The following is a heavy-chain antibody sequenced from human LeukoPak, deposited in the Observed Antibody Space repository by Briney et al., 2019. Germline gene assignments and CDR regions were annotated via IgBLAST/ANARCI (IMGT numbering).Heavy chain of an antibody. CDR2: IYYSGST. V-gene: IGHV4-59*01. CDR1: GGSISSYY. Sequence: PSETLSLPCTVSGGSISSYYWSWIRQPPGKGLEWIGYIYYSGSTNYNPSLKSRVTISVDTSKNQFSLKLSSVTAADTAVYYCAIHSGSYWAPSGSFDYWGQETLVTVSS. D-gene: IGHD1-26*01. CDR3: AIHSGSYWAPSGSFDY. J-gene: IGHJ4*02.